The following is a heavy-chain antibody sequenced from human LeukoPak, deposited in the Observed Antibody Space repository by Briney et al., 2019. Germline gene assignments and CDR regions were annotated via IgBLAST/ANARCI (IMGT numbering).Heavy chain of an antibody. CDR3: TTIRPDY. J-gene: IGHJ4*02. CDR1: GFTFDDYA. CDR2: IKDDDSDT. V-gene: IGHV3-74*01. D-gene: IGHD3-3*01. Sequence: GRSLRLSCAASGFTFDDYAMHWVRQVPGKGLVWVSRIKDDDSDTDYADSVKGRFTISRDNAKNTLFLQMNSLRVEDTAVYYCTTIRPDYWGQGTLVTVSS.